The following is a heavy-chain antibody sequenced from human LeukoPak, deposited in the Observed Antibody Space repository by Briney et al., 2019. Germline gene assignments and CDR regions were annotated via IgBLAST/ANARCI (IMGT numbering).Heavy chain of an antibody. CDR3: ARDTDGYEIRNAFGI. CDR1: GGSISSGDYY. D-gene: IGHD5-12*01. CDR2: IYYSGST. J-gene: IGHJ3*02. Sequence: PSETLSLTCTVSGGSISSGDYYWSWIRQPPGKGLEWIGYIYYSGSTYYNPSLKSRVTISVDTSKNQFSLKLSSVTAADTAVYYCARDTDGYEIRNAFGIWGQGTMVTVSS. V-gene: IGHV4-30-4*01.